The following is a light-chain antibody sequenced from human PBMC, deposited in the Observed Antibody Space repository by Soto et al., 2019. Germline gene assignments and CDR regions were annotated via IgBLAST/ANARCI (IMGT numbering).Light chain of an antibody. J-gene: IGLJ3*02. Sequence: QSALTQPPSVSGAPGQRVTISCTGSSSNIGAGYDVHWYQQLPGTAPKLLIYGNSNRPSGVPDRFSGSKSGTSASLAITGLQAEDEADYYCQSYDSSQSALFGGGTQ. V-gene: IGLV1-40*01. CDR1: SSNIGAGYD. CDR3: QSYDSSQSAL. CDR2: GNS.